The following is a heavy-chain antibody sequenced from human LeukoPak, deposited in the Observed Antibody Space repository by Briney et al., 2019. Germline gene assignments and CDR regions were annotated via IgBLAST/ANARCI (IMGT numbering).Heavy chain of an antibody. D-gene: IGHD3-22*01. CDR3: ASGTWGFYDTTVGVY. J-gene: IGHJ4*02. CDR2: IYYSGST. V-gene: IGHV4-30-4*07. CDR1: GGSISSGGYS. Sequence: SETLSLTCAVSGGSISSGGYSWSWIRQPPGKGLEWIGYIYYSGSTYYNPSLKSRVTISVDTSKNQFSLKLSSVTAADTAVFYCASGTWGFYDTTVGVYWGQRTLVTVSS.